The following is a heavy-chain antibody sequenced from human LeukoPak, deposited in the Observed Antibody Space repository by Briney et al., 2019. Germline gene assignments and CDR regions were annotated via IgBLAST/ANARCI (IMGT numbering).Heavy chain of an antibody. V-gene: IGHV3-13*04. CDR1: GFIFSNFD. CDR2: ITTAGDT. CDR3: ARDRGYSNGWYDY. D-gene: IGHD6-13*01. J-gene: IGHJ4*02. Sequence: GGSLRLSCAASGFIFSNFDMHWVRHVTGKGLEWVSGITTAGDTYSAGSVKGRFTISRENAKNSLYLLMSSLTAGDTAVYYCARDRGYSNGWYDYWGQGTLVSVSS.